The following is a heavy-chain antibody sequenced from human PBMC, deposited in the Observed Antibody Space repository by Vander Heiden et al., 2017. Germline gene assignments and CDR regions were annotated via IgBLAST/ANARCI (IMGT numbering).Heavy chain of an antibody. CDR3: ARDLVPIAESFSYDGLDV. V-gene: IGHV1-46*01. Sequence: VQLVQSAAEVREPGASVKVSCTASGYTFPTHPMHWVRQAPGQGLEWMGMITPSGLSTSNEQKFQGRVTLTRDTSTTTVYMELSSLSSEDTAVYYCARDLVPIAESFSYDGLDVWGQGTTVTVSS. CDR2: ITPSGLST. CDR1: GYTFPTHP. J-gene: IGHJ6*02. D-gene: IGHD2-2*01.